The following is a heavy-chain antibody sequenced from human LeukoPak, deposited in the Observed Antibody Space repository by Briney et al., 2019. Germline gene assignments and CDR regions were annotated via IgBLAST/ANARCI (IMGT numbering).Heavy chain of an antibody. J-gene: IGHJ4*02. D-gene: IGHD6-19*01. Sequence: VKVSCRASGGTFSSYAISWVRQAPGQGLEWMGGIIPIFGTANYAQKFQGRVTITTDESTSTAYMELSSLRSEDTAVYYCARATVAGTELFDYWGQGTLVTVSS. CDR1: GGTFSSYA. V-gene: IGHV1-69*05. CDR2: IIPIFGTA. CDR3: ARATVAGTELFDY.